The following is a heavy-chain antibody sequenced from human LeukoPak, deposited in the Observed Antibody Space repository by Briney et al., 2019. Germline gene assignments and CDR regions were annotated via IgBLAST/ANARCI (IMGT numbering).Heavy chain of an antibody. Sequence: GGSLRLSCAASGFTFSTYGMQWVRQAPGRGLEWVAGIWYDGSKAYYADSVTGRFTISRDKSNNAVYLQMTSLRAEDTALYYCVRDHCGGDCATPPLGFDDWGQGTLVTVSS. CDR3: VRDHCGGDCATPPLGFDD. CDR2: IWYDGSKA. D-gene: IGHD2-21*02. J-gene: IGHJ4*02. V-gene: IGHV3-33*01. CDR1: GFTFSTYG.